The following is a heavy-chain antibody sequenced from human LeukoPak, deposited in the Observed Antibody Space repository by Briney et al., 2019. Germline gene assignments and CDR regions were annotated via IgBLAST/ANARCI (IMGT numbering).Heavy chain of an antibody. J-gene: IGHJ4*02. CDR3: AKVYSSGWSATPIDY. V-gene: IGHV3-23*01. Sequence: GGSLRLSCAASGFTFSSYAMSWVRQAPGKGLEWVSAISGSGGSTYYADSVKGRFTISRDNSKNTLYLQMDSLRAEDTAVYYCAKVYSSGWSATPIDYWGQGTLVTVSS. D-gene: IGHD6-19*01. CDR1: GFTFSSYA. CDR2: ISGSGGST.